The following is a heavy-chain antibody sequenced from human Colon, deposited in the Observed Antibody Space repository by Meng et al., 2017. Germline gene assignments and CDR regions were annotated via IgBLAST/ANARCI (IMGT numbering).Heavy chain of an antibody. CDR1: GGTFRRFT. V-gene: IGHV1-69*01. CDR3: AVQKDGYNSWYDN. J-gene: IGHJ4*02. Sequence: QVPLGQAGADVKKPGSSMKVSCKASGGTFRRFTMTWVRRAPGQGLEWMGEIIPILGAPNYAPKFQGRVTITADESTTSTYMELSSLTSEDTAVYYCAVQKDGYNSWYDNWGQGTLVTVSS. CDR2: IIPILGAP. D-gene: IGHD5-24*01.